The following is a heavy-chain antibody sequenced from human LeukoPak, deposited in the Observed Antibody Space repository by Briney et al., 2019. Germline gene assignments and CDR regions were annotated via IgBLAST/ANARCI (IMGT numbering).Heavy chain of an antibody. J-gene: IGHJ4*02. CDR3: ARDFRGSGTSFDY. CDR2: ITHDGGAA. D-gene: IGHD1-26*01. Sequence: PGGSLRLSCAASGFTFNEYTMHWVRQAPGKGLERVSLITHDGGAAFYADSVKGRFTISRDNAKSSLYLQMHSLRAEDTAVYYCARDFRGSGTSFDYWGQGTLVTVSS. CDR1: GFTFNEYT. V-gene: IGHV3-43*01.